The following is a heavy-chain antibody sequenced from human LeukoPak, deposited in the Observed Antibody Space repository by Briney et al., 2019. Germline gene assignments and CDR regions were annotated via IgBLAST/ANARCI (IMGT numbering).Heavy chain of an antibody. CDR2: INPSGGST. CDR3: ARESGNPLGADAFDI. V-gene: IGHV1-46*01. D-gene: IGHD2/OR15-2a*01. CDR1: GYTFTSYY. J-gene: IGHJ3*02. Sequence: GASVKVSCKPSGYTFTSYYMHWVRQAPGQGLEWMGIINPSGGSTSYAQKFQGRVTMTRDTSTSTVYMELSSLRSEDTAVYYCARESGNPLGADAFDIWGQGTMVTVSS.